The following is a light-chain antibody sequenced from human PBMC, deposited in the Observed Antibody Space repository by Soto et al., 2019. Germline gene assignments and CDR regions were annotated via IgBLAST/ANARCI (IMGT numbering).Light chain of an antibody. J-gene: IGKJ5*01. CDR3: QQFNRYPIT. Sequence: DIQLTQPPSFLSASVGDRVTITCRASQDITNSLAWYHQKPGKTPKFLISTASTLQSGVPSRFSGTGSGTEFTLTISGLQPEDFATYYCQQFNRYPITFGQGTRLEI. V-gene: IGKV1-9*01. CDR2: TAS. CDR1: QDITNS.